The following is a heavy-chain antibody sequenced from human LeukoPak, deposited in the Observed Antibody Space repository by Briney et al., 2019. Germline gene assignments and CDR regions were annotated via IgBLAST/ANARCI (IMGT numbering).Heavy chain of an antibody. CDR3: ARRDTYFDY. D-gene: IGHD5-18*01. V-gene: IGHV3-21*01. CDR2: ISSSSSYI. Sequence: GRSLRLSCAASGFTFSSYSMNWVRKAPGKGLEWVSFISSSSSYIYYAGSVKGRFTISRDNAKNKLYPEMNSVRAVDYAVYDCARRDTYFDYWGQGTLVTVSS. CDR1: GFTFSSYS. J-gene: IGHJ4*02.